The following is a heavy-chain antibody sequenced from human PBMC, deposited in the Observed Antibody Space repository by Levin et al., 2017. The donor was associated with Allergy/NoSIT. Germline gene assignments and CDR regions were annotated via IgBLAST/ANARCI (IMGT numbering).Heavy chain of an antibody. CDR2: TYYRSKWYN. J-gene: IGHJ4*02. V-gene: IGHV6-1*01. CDR3: ARDKWPLVRGAHYFDY. Sequence: SQTLSLTCAISGDSVSSNSAAWNWIRQSPSRGLEWLGRTYYRSKWYNDYAVSVKSRITINPDTSKNQFSLQLNSVTPEDTAVYYCARDKWPLVRGAHYFDYWGQGTLVTVSS. CDR1: GDSVSSNSAA. D-gene: IGHD2-8*01.